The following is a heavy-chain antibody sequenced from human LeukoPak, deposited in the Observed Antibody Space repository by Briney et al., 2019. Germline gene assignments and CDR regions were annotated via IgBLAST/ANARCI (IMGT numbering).Heavy chain of an antibody. Sequence: GGSLRLSCAASGFTFSSYGMPWVRQAPGKGLEWVAVISFDGSNKNYADSVKGRFTISRDNSKNTLFLQMNSLRAEDTAVYYCAKDWDSSSWRGYFDYWGQGTLVTVSS. CDR3: AKDWDSSSWRGYFDY. V-gene: IGHV3-30*18. J-gene: IGHJ4*02. CDR1: GFTFSSYG. CDR2: ISFDGSNK. D-gene: IGHD6-13*01.